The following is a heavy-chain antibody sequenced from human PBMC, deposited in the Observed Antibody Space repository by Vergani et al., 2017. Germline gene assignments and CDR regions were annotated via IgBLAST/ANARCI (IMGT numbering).Heavy chain of an antibody. J-gene: IGHJ5*02. CDR1: GGTFSSYA. Sequence: QVQLVQSGAEVKKPGSSVKVSCKASGGTFSSYAISWVRQAPGQGLEWMGGFIPIFGTANYAQKFQGRVTITADKSTSTAYMELSSLRSEDTAVYYCASTTNLYSSSWYWFDPWGQGTLVTVSS. V-gene: IGHV1-69*06. CDR3: ASTTNLYSSSWYWFDP. CDR2: FIPIFGTA. D-gene: IGHD6-13*01.